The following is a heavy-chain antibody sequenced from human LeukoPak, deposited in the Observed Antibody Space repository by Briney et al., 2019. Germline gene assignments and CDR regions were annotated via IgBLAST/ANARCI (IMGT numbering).Heavy chain of an antibody. D-gene: IGHD4-17*01. J-gene: IGHJ4*02. CDR2: INPNSGGT. CDR1: GYTFTGYY. CDR3: ARVVRRGDQAYDY. V-gene: IGHV1-2*02. Sequence: GASVKVSCKTSGYTFTGYYMHWVRQAPGQGLEWMGWINPNSGGTNYAQKFQGRVTMTRDTSISTAYMELSRLRSDDTAVYYCARVVRRGDQAYDYWGQGTLVTVSS.